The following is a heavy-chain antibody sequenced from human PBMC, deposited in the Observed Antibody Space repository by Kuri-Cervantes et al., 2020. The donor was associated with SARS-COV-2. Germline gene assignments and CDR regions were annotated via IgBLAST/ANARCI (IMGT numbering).Heavy chain of an antibody. Sequence: GSLRLSCTVSGGSVSSGYYWGWIRQPPGKGLEWIGSIYHSGSTYYNPSLKSRVTISVDTSKNQFSLKLSSVTAADTAVYYCARGPITLGYCSSTSCPLGGDYWGQGTLVTVSS. CDR1: GGSVSSGYY. V-gene: IGHV4-38-2*02. J-gene: IGHJ4*02. CDR2: IYHSGST. D-gene: IGHD2-2*01. CDR3: ARGPITLGYCSSTSCPLGGDY.